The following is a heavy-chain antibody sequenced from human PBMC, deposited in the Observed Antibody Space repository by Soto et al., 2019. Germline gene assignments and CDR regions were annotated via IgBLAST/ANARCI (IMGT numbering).Heavy chain of an antibody. CDR1: GYSFASYW. CDR3: ARHPYLGVLDV. J-gene: IGHJ6*02. CDR2: FNPSDSYA. D-gene: IGHD3-3*01. V-gene: IGHV5-10-1*01. Sequence: PGESLKISCKASGYSFASYWISWVRQMPGKGLEWVGRFNPSDSYADYNPSFQGHVTISGDKSISTAYVQWSSLQASDTAMYFCARHPYLGVLDVWGQGTTVIVSS.